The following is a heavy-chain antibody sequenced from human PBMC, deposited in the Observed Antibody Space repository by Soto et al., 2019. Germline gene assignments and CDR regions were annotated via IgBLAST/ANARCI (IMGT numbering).Heavy chain of an antibody. CDR1: GYTFTSYA. Sequence: ASVKVSCKASGYTFTSYAMHWVRQAPGQRLEWMGWINAGNGNTKYSQKFQGRVTITRDTSASTAYMELSSLRSEDTAVYYCARGTMIVVDPFDYWGQGTLVTVSS. CDR3: ARGTMIVVDPFDY. J-gene: IGHJ4*02. D-gene: IGHD3-22*01. CDR2: INAGNGNT. V-gene: IGHV1-3*01.